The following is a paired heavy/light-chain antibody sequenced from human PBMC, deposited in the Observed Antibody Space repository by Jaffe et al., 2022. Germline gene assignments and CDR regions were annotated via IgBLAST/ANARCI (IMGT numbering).Light chain of an antibody. CDR1: SLRSYY. Sequence: SSELTQDPAVSVALGQTVRITCQGDSLRSYYASWYQQKPGQAPVLVIYGKNNRPSGIPDRFSGSSSGNTASLTITGAQAEDEADYYCNSRDSSGNLVVFGGGTKLTVL. CDR3: NSRDSSGNLVV. CDR2: GKN. V-gene: IGLV3-19*01. J-gene: IGLJ2*01.
Heavy chain of an antibody. D-gene: IGHD2-15*01. CDR3: ARLVVVAATYYFDY. CDR1: GFSLSTSGVG. Sequence: QITLKESGPTLVKPTQTLTLTCTFSGFSLSTSGVGVGWIRQPPGKALEWLALIYWDDDKRYSPSLKSRLTITKDTSKNQVVLTMTNMDPVDTATYYCARLVVVAATYYFDYWGQGTLVTVSS. V-gene: IGHV2-5*02. J-gene: IGHJ4*02. CDR2: IYWDDDK.